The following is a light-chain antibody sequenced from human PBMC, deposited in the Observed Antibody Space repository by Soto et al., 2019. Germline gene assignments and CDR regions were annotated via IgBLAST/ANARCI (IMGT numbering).Light chain of an antibody. J-gene: IGKJ1*01. CDR2: DAS. CDR3: QQYNSYSQT. V-gene: IGKV1-5*01. CDR1: QNIESW. Sequence: DIQMTQSPSTLFASVGDRVTITCRASQNIESWLAWYQQTPGKAPKLLIYDASTLQTGVPSRFSGSGSGTEFTLTISSLQPDDFATYYCQQYNSYSQTFGQGTKVDIK.